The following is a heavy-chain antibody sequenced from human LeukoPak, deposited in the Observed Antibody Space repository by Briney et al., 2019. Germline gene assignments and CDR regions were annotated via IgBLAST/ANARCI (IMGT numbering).Heavy chain of an antibody. Sequence: GRSLRLSCAASGSTFSSYGMHWARQAPGKGLEWVAVISYDGSNKYYADSVKGRFTISRDNSKNTLYLQMNSLRAEDTAVYYCAKGICSGGSCYLLDYWGQGTLVTVSS. D-gene: IGHD2-15*01. CDR2: ISYDGSNK. CDR3: AKGICSGGSCYLLDY. V-gene: IGHV3-30*18. J-gene: IGHJ4*02. CDR1: GSTFSSYG.